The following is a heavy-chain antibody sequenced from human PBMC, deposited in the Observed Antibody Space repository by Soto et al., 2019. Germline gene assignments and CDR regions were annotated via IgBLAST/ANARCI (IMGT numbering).Heavy chain of an antibody. D-gene: IGHD3-9*01. CDR3: AHRPSSTYYDILTGYYLDAIDI. V-gene: IGHV2-5*02. CDR1: GFSLSASGVG. CDR2: IYWDDVK. Sequence: SGPTLVNPTQTLPLTCNFSGFSLSASGVGVAWILQPPGKALEWLALIYWDDVKRYSPSLKIRLTITKDTSKNQVVLTMTNMDPVETATYFCAHRPSSTYYDILTGYYLDAIDIWGEGRMVTVSS. J-gene: IGHJ3*02.